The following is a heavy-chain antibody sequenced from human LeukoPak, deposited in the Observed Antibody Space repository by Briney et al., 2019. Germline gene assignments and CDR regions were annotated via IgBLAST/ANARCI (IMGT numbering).Heavy chain of an antibody. CDR1: GGSISSYY. V-gene: IGHV4-4*07. J-gene: IGHJ6*02. CDR3: ARVGAKKNHYYGMDV. Sequence: SETLPLTCTVSGGSISSYYWSWIRQPPGKGLEWIGRIYTSGSTNYNPSLKSRVTMSVDTSKNQFSLKLSSVTAADTALYYCARVGAKKNHYYGMDVWGQGTTVTVSS. CDR2: IYTSGST. D-gene: IGHD1-26*01.